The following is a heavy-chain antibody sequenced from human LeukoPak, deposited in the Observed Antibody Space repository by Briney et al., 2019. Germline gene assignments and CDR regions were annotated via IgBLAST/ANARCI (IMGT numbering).Heavy chain of an antibody. Sequence: SETLSLTCTVSGGSISTYYWSWIRQPPGKGLEWIGYIYTSGKTNYNPSLKNRVTMSVDTSKNQFLLKLRSVTAADTAVYYCARDQHSSGWYGYFDLWGRGTLVTVSS. V-gene: IGHV4-4*08. D-gene: IGHD6-19*01. CDR3: ARDQHSSGWYGYFDL. CDR2: IYTSGKT. J-gene: IGHJ2*01. CDR1: GGSISTYY.